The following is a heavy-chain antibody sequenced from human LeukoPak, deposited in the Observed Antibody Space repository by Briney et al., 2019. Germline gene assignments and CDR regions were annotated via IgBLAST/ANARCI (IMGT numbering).Heavy chain of an antibody. CDR1: GFTFSSYG. V-gene: IGHV3-33*01. D-gene: IGHD3-22*01. Sequence: GGSLRLSCAASGFTFSSYGMHWVRQAPGKGLEWVAVIWYDGSNKYYADSVKGRFTISRDNSKNTLYLQMNSLRAEDTAVYYCARDWHYYDSSGYFFVYWGQGTLVTVSS. CDR2: IWYDGSNK. J-gene: IGHJ4*02. CDR3: ARDWHYYDSSGYFFVY.